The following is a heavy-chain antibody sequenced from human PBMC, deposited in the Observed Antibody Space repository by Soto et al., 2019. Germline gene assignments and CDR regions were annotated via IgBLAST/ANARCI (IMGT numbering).Heavy chain of an antibody. V-gene: IGHV1-18*01. J-gene: IGHJ4*02. CDR3: ARGRYGDY. Sequence: QVHLVQSGAEVRKPGAPVKVSCKGSGYTFTSYGIAWVRQAPGQGLEWMRWISAHNDNTNYAQKVQGRVTVTRDTSTSTAYMELRNLRSDDTAVYYCARGRYGDYWGQGALVTVSS. D-gene: IGHD1-1*01. CDR2: ISAHNDNT. CDR1: GYTFTSYG.